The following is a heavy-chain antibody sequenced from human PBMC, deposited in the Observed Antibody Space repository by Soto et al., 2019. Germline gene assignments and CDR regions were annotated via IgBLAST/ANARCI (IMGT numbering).Heavy chain of an antibody. J-gene: IGHJ4*02. CDR3: ARGSSNCSSTSCYTPFDY. CDR1: GGTFSSYA. Sequence: QVQLVQSGAEVKKPGSSVKVSCKASGGTFSSYAISWVRQAPGQGLEWMGGIIPIFGTANYAQKFQGRVTITADECTSTAYMELSSLRSEDTAVYYCARGSSNCSSTSCYTPFDYWGQGTLVTVSS. D-gene: IGHD2-2*02. CDR2: IIPIFGTA. V-gene: IGHV1-69*01.